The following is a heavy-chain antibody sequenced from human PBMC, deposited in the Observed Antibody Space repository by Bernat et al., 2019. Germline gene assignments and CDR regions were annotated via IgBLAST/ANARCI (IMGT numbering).Heavy chain of an antibody. V-gene: IGHV1-69*06. J-gene: IGHJ4*02. D-gene: IGHD2-15*01. Sequence: QVQLVQSGAEVKKPGSSVKVSCKASGGTFSSYAISWVRQAPGQGLEWMGGIIPIFGTANYAQKFQGRVTITADKSTSTAYMELSSLRSEDTAVYYCARGAQSSVRWSQKTNYYFDYWGQGTLVTVSS. CDR2: IIPIFGTA. CDR3: ARGAQSSVRWSQKTNYYFDY. CDR1: GGTFSSYA.